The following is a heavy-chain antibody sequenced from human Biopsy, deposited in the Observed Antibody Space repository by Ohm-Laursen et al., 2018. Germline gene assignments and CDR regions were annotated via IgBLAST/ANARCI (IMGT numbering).Heavy chain of an antibody. CDR3: AKPSGGVSTIGFDP. CDR2: INPDTGET. J-gene: IGHJ5*02. D-gene: IGHD5/OR15-5a*01. CDR1: GYNFRGYH. V-gene: IGHV1-2*02. Sequence: ASVKVSCKTSGYNFRGYHLHWVRLAPGQGLEWMGWINPDTGETRYAPKFQGRLALTRDVSVNTGYLELSRLGSDDTAIYFCAKPSGGVSTIGFDPWGQGTQIIVS.